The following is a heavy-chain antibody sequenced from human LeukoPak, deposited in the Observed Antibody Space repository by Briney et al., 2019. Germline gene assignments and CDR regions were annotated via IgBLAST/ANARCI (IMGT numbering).Heavy chain of an antibody. CDR2: ISSSSSYI. V-gene: IGHV3-21*01. J-gene: IGHJ4*02. Sequence: GGSLRLSCAASGFTFSSYSMNWVRQAPGKGLEWVSSISSSSSYIYYADSVKGRFTISRDNAKNSLYLQMNSLRAEDTAVYYCARSTREYCSGGSCFNFDSWGQGTLVTVSS. D-gene: IGHD2-15*01. CDR3: ARSTREYCSGGSCFNFDS. CDR1: GFTFSSYS.